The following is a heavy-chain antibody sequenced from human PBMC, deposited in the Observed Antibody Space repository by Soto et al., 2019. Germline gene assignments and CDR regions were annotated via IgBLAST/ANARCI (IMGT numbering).Heavy chain of an antibody. Sequence: GXXVKVSCKASGYTFTSYGISWVRQAPGQGLEWMGWISAHNGYTNYAQKLQGRVTMTTDTSTSTAYMELRSLTSDDTAIYYCARDPPRGYYDSPFFDYWGHGTLVTVSS. J-gene: IGHJ4*01. CDR1: GYTFTSYG. CDR2: ISAHNGYT. V-gene: IGHV1-18*01. D-gene: IGHD3-22*01. CDR3: ARDPPRGYYDSPFFDY.